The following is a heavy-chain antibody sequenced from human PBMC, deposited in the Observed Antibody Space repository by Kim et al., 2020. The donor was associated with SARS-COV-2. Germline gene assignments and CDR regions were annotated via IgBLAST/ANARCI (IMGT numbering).Heavy chain of an antibody. V-gene: IGHV4-59*13. CDR2: IYYSGST. CDR3: ARDRQPERERNYYYYYGM. J-gene: IGHJ6*01. D-gene: IGHD1-1*01. CDR1: GGSISSYY. Sequence: SETLSLTCTVSGGSISSYYWSWIRQPPGKGLEWIGYIYYSGSTNYNPSLKSRVTISVDTSKNQFSLKLSSVTAADTAVYYCARDRQPERERNYYYYYGM.